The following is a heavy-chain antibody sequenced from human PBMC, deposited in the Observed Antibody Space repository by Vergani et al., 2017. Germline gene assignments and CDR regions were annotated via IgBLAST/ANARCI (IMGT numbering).Heavy chain of an antibody. Sequence: QVQLQQWGAGLVKPSGTLSLTCAVSGGSISSSNWWSWVRQPPGKGLEWIGEIYHSGSTNYNPSLKSRVTISVDKSKNQFSLKLSSVTAADTAVYYCARGVVVVPAAIGVYYMDVWGKGTTVTVSS. J-gene: IGHJ6*03. V-gene: IGHV4-4*02. CDR3: ARGVVVVPAAIGVYYMDV. CDR2: IYHSGST. CDR1: GGSISSSNW. D-gene: IGHD2-2*01.